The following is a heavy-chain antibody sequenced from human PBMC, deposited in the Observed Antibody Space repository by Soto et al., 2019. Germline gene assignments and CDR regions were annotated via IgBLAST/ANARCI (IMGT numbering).Heavy chain of an antibody. CDR3: AIVLRFLEWLLSPFDY. CDR1: GGTFSSYA. V-gene: IGHV1-69*06. CDR2: IIPIFGTA. Sequence: SVKVSCKASGGTFSSYAISWVRQAPGQGLEWMGGIIPIFGTANYAQKFQGRVTITADKSTSTAYMELSGLRSEDTAVYYCAIVLRFLEWLLSPFDYWGQGTLVTVSS. J-gene: IGHJ4*02. D-gene: IGHD3-3*01.